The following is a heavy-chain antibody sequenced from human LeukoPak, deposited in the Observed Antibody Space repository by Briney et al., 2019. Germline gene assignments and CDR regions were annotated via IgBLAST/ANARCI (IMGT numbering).Heavy chain of an antibody. CDR3: ARMDRSYSNVDY. CDR1: GYSFTNYW. V-gene: IGHV5-51*01. Sequence: PGESLKISCKGSGYSFTNYWIGWVRQMPGKGLEWMGIIYPGDSDTRYSPSFQGQVTISADKSLSTAYLQWSSLRASDTAMYYCARMDRSYSNVDYWGQGTLVTVSS. CDR2: IYPGDSDT. J-gene: IGHJ4*02. D-gene: IGHD4-11*01.